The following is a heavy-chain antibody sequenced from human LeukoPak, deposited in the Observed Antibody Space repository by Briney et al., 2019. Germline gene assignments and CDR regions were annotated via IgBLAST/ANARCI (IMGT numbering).Heavy chain of an antibody. V-gene: IGHV1-2*02. Sequence: EASVTVSCKASGHTFTGYYIHWVRQAPGQGLEWMGWINPDTGGTKYAQEFQGRVTMTRDTSISTAYMDLSRLTSDDTAIYYCAHEYSRGWYIDYWGQGTLVTVSS. CDR2: INPDTGGT. D-gene: IGHD6-19*01. CDR3: AHEYSRGWYIDY. CDR1: GHTFTGYY. J-gene: IGHJ4*02.